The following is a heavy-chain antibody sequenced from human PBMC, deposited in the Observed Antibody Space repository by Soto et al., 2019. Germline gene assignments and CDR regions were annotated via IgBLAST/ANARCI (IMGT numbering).Heavy chain of an antibody. CDR3: ARVEAYIAAAGTGFDY. CDR1: GYSFTSYA. J-gene: IGHJ4*02. CDR2: INAGNGNT. V-gene: IGHV1-3*01. Sequence: GTSVKLSCKASGYSFTSYAMHWVRQAPGQRLEWMGWINAGNGNTKYSQKFQGRVTITRDTSASTAYMELSSLRSEDTAVYYCARVEAYIAAAGTGFDYWGQGTLVTVSS. D-gene: IGHD6-13*01.